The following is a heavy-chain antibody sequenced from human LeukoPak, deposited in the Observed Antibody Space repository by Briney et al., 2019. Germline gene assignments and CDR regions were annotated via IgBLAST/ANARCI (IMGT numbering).Heavy chain of an antibody. D-gene: IGHD3-16*01. CDR3: AKGYYDYVWGSYYFDY. V-gene: IGHV3-23*01. J-gene: IGHJ4*02. CDR1: GFTFSSYA. CDR2: ISGSGGST. Sequence: GGSLRRSCAASGFTFSSYAMSWVRQAPGKGLEWVSAISGSGGSTYYADSVKGRFTISRDNSRDTLYLQMNSLRAEDTAVYYCAKGYYDYVWGSYYFDYWGQGTLVTVSS.